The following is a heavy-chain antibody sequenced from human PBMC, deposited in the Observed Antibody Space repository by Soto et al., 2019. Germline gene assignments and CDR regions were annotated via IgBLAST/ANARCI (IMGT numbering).Heavy chain of an antibody. CDR1: GYSFTSYW. CDR2: IDPSDSYT. CDR3: ARSRIAARAGYYYYYGMDV. D-gene: IGHD6-6*01. V-gene: IGHV5-10-1*01. J-gene: IGHJ6*01. Sequence: GESLTTSCNGSGYSFTSYWIIWVLQMPGKGLEWMGRIDPSDSYTNYSPSFQGHVTISADKSISTAYLQWSSLKASDTAMYYCARSRIAARAGYYYYYGMDVWGQGTTVTISS.